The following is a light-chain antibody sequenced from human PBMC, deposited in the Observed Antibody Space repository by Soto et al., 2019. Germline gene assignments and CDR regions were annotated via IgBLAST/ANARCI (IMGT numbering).Light chain of an antibody. Sequence: IVMTQSPLSLPVTPGEPASISCRSSQSLLHSNGYNYLDWYLQKPGQSPQLLIYLGSNRASGVPDRLSGSGSGRDFTLKISSVEVEDVGVYYCMQALQTPHFGPGTQVDIK. CDR2: LGS. CDR3: MQALQTPH. J-gene: IGKJ3*01. CDR1: QSLLHSNGYNY. V-gene: IGKV2-28*01.